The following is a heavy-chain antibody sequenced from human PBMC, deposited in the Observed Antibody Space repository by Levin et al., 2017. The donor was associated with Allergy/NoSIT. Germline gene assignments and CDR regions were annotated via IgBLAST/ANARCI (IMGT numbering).Heavy chain of an antibody. J-gene: IGHJ5*02. CDR1: GFAFTSYG. V-gene: IGHV1-18*01. Sequence: ASVKVSCRASGFAFTSYGVSWVRQAPGQGLEWMGWVSAYNGYTNYAQKVQGRVTMTTDSSTSTAYMELISLRSDDTAVYYCARAHSYGDRDNWLDPWGQGTLVTVSS. D-gene: IGHD4-17*01. CDR3: ARAHSYGDRDNWLDP. CDR2: VSAYNGYT.